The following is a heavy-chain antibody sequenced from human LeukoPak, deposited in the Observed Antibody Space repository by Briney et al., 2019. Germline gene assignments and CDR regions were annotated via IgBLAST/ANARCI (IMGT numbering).Heavy chain of an antibody. D-gene: IGHD5-24*01. CDR2: IYYSGST. Sequence: PSETLSLTCTVSGGSINSGGYYWSWIRQHPGKGLEWIGYIYYSGSTYSNPSLKSRLTISVDTSKNQFSLKLSSVTAAGTAVYYCARDRDGYNGLDYWGQGTLVTVSS. CDR1: GGSINSGGYY. J-gene: IGHJ4*02. CDR3: ARDRDGYNGLDY. V-gene: IGHV4-31*03.